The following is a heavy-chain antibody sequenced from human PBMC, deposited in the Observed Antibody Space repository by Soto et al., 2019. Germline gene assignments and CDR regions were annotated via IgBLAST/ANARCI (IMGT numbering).Heavy chain of an antibody. CDR1: GFTFSSYA. J-gene: IGHJ6*02. CDR2: ISGSGGST. D-gene: IGHD5-12*01. V-gene: IGHV3-23*01. Sequence: GGSLRLSCAASGFTFSSYAMSWVRQAPGKGLEWVSAISGSGGSTYYADSVKGRFTISRDNSKNTLYPQMNSLRAEDTAVYYCAKDGNSGYDWAYYYYYGMDVWGQGTTVTVSS. CDR3: AKDGNSGYDWAYYYYYGMDV.